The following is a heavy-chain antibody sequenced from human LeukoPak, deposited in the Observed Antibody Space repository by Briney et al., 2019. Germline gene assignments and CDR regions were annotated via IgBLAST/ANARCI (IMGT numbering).Heavy chain of an antibody. J-gene: IGHJ4*02. V-gene: IGHV1-18*01. CDR2: ISAYNGNT. CDR3: ARGPYLIGWYDY. Sequence: ASVKVSCKASGYTFTSYGISWVRQAPGQGLEWMGWISAYNGNTHYAQKLHGRVTMTTDTSTSTADMELRSLRSDDTAVYYCARGPYLIGWYDYWGQGTLVTVSS. D-gene: IGHD6-19*01. CDR1: GYTFTSYG.